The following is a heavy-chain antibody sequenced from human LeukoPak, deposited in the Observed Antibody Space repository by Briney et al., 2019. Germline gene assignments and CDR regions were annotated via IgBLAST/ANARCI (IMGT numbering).Heavy chain of an antibody. D-gene: IGHD1-1*01. V-gene: IGHV3-23*01. Sequence: GGSLRLSCAASGLTFSSYAMSWVRQAPGKGLEWVSDISGSGGSTYYADSVKGRFTISRDNSKNTLYLQMNSLRAEDTAVYYCAKVGASFYYGMDVWGQGTTVTVSS. CDR3: AKVGASFYYGMDV. J-gene: IGHJ6*02. CDR1: GLTFSSYA. CDR2: ISGSGGST.